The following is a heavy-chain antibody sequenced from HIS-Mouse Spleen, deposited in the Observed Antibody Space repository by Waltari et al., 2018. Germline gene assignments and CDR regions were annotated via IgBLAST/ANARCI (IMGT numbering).Heavy chain of an antibody. V-gene: IGHV4-39*03. D-gene: IGHD6-6*01. CDR1: GGPISSSSYY. CDR3: SPSLPSILLFSSSSFDL. CDR2: IYYSGST. J-gene: IGHJ2*01. Sequence: QLQLQESGEGLVKPSETLSLTCTVAGGPISSSSYYWGWIRQPPGKGLEWIGSIYYSGSTYYNPSLKSRVPLSLPPSKNQFSLTLSSVTAADTAFSSSSPSLPSILLFSSSSFDLWGRGTLVTVSS.